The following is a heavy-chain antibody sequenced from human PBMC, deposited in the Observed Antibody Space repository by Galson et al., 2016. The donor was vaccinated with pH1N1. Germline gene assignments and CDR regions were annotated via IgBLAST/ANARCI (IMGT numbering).Heavy chain of an antibody. J-gene: IGHJ4*02. CDR1: GFIFSRFR. V-gene: IGHV3-7*01. CDR2: INQDRSET. D-gene: IGHD6-6*01. CDR3: HRDPARPRAYYFDF. Sequence: SLRLSCAASGFIFSRFRMSWVRQAPGKGLEWVGSINQDRSETYYVKSVKGRFTISRDNAKNSLYLHMSSLTAEDTAVYYCHRDPARPRAYYFDFWGQGALVTVSS.